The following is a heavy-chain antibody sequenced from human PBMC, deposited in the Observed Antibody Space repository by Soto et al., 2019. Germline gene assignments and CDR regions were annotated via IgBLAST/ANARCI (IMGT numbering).Heavy chain of an antibody. V-gene: IGHV4-30-2*01. CDR1: GGSIASGGYS. CDR2: VFLNGST. CDR3: ARVAGAGWYDA. Sequence: QVRLQESGTGLVNPSQTLSLTCAVSGGSIASGGYSWSWVRQPPGRGLEWIGNVFLNGSTHYGPCLKGRITVSLDRSKDPFSLKLCSVTAADTGVYFCARVAGAGWYDAWGEGILVTVSS. J-gene: IGHJ5*02. D-gene: IGHD6-13*01.